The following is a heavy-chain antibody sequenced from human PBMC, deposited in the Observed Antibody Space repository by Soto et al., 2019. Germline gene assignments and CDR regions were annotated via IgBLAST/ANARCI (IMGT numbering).Heavy chain of an antibody. CDR2: ISYDGSNI. Sequence: QVQLVESGGGVVQPGRSLRLSCAASGFTFSSYGMHWVRQAPGKGLEWVAVISYDGSNIYYADSVKGRFTISRDNSKNTLYLQMNSLRAEDTAVYYCAKDPDLEHWGQGTLVTVSS. J-gene: IGHJ1*01. CDR1: GFTFSSYG. CDR3: AKDPDLEH. V-gene: IGHV3-30*18.